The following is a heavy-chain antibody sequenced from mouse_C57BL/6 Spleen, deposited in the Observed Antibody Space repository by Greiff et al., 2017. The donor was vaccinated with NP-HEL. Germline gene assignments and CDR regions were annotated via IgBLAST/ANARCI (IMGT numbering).Heavy chain of an antibody. V-gene: IGHV1-9*01. CDR1: GYTFTGYW. D-gene: IGHD1-2*01. CDR3: ASEYTTAHTGFAY. J-gene: IGHJ3*01. CDR2: ILPGSGST. Sequence: VQLQQSGAELMKPGASVKLSCKATGYTFTGYWIEWVKQRPGHGLEWIGEILPGSGSTNYNEKFKGKATFTADTSSITAYMQLSSLTTEDSAIYYCASEYTTAHTGFAYWGQGTLVTVSA.